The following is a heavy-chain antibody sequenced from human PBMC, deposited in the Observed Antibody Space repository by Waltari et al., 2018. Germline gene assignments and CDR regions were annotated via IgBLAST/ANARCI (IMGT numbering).Heavy chain of an antibody. CDR1: GFTFSSYA. V-gene: IGHV3-23*01. CDR3: AKGGFTFGGVIPYYYGMDV. CDR2: ISGSGGRT. D-gene: IGHD3-16*02. Sequence: EVQLLESGGGLVQPGGSLRLSCAASGFTFSSYAMSWVRQAPGKGLEWVSAISGSGGRTYDADSVKVRFTISRDNAKNTLYLQMNSLRAEDTAVYYCAKGGFTFGGVIPYYYGMDVWGQGTTVTVSS. J-gene: IGHJ6*02.